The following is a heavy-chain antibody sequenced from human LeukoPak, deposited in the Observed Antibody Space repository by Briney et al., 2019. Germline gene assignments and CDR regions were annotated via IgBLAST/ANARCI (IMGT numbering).Heavy chain of an antibody. CDR1: GFTFSSYG. J-gene: IGHJ3*02. CDR3: VRGVYDALDI. Sequence: GGSLRLSCAASGFTFSSYGMHWVRQAPGKGLEGVAFIRYDGSNKYYADSVKGRFTISRDNSKNTLYLQMNSPRAEDTAVYYSVRGVYDALDIWGQGTMVTVSS. V-gene: IGHV3-30*02. CDR2: IRYDGSNK. D-gene: IGHD3-10*01.